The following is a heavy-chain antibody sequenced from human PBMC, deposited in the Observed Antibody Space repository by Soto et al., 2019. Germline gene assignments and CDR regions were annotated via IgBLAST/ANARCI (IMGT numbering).Heavy chain of an antibody. CDR2: IYYSGST. J-gene: IGHJ5*02. CDR3: ARDLALDGYCSGGSCYDGRWFDP. D-gene: IGHD2-15*01. CDR1: GGSISSGGYY. V-gene: IGHV4-31*03. Sequence: SETLSLTCTVSGGSISSGGYYWSWIRQHPGKGLEWIGYIYYSGSTYYNPSLKSRVTISVDTSKNQFSLKLSSVTAADTAVYYCARDLALDGYCSGGSCYDGRWFDPWGQGTLVTVS.